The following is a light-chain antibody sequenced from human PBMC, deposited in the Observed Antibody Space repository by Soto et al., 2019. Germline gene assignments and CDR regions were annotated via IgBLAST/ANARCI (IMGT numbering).Light chain of an antibody. V-gene: IGKV3-15*01. J-gene: IGKJ1*01. CDR3: QQYNNWPPWT. CDR1: QSVTNN. CDR2: GAS. Sequence: EIVMTQSPATLSVSPGERATLSCRASQSVTNNLAWYQQRPGQAPGLLIYGASTRATGISARFSGSGSETEFTLTISRLQSEDFAVYYCQQYNNWPPWTFGQGTRVEI.